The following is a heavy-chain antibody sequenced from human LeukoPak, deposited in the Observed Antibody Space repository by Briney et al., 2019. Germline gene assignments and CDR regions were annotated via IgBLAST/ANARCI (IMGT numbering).Heavy chain of an antibody. CDR1: GFTFSSYD. D-gene: IGHD3-9*01. Sequence: GGSLRLSCAASGFTFSSYDMHWVRQATGKGLEWVSAIGTAGDTYYPGSVKGRFTISRENAKNSSYLQMNSLRAGDTAVYYCARGARGDILTGYYYYGMDVWGQGTTVTVSS. J-gene: IGHJ6*02. V-gene: IGHV3-13*01. CDR3: ARGARGDILTGYYYYGMDV. CDR2: IGTAGDT.